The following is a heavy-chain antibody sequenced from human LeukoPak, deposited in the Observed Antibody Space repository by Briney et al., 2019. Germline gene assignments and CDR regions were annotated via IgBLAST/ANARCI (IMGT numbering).Heavy chain of an antibody. J-gene: IGHJ3*02. CDR1: GGTFSSYA. Sequence: ASVKVSCKASGGTFSSYAISWVRQAPGQGLEWMGGIIPIFGTANYAQKFQGRVTITADESTSTAYMELSSLRSEDTAVYYCASRSSIHGAFDIWGQGTMVTVSS. V-gene: IGHV1-69*13. CDR2: IIPIFGTA. CDR3: ASRSSIHGAFDI.